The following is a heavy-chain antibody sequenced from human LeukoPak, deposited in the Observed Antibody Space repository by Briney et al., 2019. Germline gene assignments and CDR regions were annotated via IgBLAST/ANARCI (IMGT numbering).Heavy chain of an antibody. Sequence: SETLSLACAVYGGSFSGYYWSWIRQPPGKGLGWIGEINHSGSTNYNPSLKSRVTISVDTSKNQFSLKLSSVTAADTAVYYCARSSYGSGSYADFDYWGQGTLVTVSS. V-gene: IGHV4-34*01. CDR3: ARSSYGSGSYADFDY. D-gene: IGHD3-10*01. CDR2: INHSGST. J-gene: IGHJ4*02. CDR1: GGSFSGYY.